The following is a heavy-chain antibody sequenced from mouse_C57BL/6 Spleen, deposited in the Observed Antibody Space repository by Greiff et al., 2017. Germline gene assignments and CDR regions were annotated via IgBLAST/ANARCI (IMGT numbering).Heavy chain of an antibody. J-gene: IGHJ2*01. CDR3: TRRGPYDSNHFDY. D-gene: IGHD2-5*01. Sequence: QVQLQQSGAELVRPGASVTLSCKASGYTFTDYEMHWVKQTPVHGLEWIGAIDPETGGTAYNQKFKGKAILTADKSASTAYMELRSLTSEDSAVYYCTRRGPYDSNHFDYWGQGTTLTVSS. CDR2: IDPETGGT. V-gene: IGHV1-15*01. CDR1: GYTFTDYE.